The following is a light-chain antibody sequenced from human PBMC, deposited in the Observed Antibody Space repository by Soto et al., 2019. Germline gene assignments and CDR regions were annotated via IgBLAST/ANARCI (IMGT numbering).Light chain of an antibody. Sequence: EIVLTQSPGTLSLSPGERATLSCRASQSVSSRSLAWYQQKPGQAPRLLIYDASNRATGIPDRFSGRGSGTDFTLTISRLEPEDFAMYYCQQYGNSRTFGQGTKVEVK. J-gene: IGKJ1*01. CDR1: QSVSSRS. V-gene: IGKV3-20*01. CDR2: DAS. CDR3: QQYGNSRT.